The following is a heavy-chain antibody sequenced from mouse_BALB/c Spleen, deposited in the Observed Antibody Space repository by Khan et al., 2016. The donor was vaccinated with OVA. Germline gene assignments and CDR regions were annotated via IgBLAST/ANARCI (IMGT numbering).Heavy chain of an antibody. Sequence: QVQLQQSGAELARPGASVKMSCKASGYTFTTYTIHWVKQRPGQGLEWIGYTIPTNDYTNYNQKFKDRATLTADKSSSTAYMQLSSLTSEYSALYYCAREGAYYRSDGWFAYWGQGTLVTVSA. CDR3: AREGAYYRSDGWFAY. D-gene: IGHD2-14*01. CDR2: TIPTNDYT. J-gene: IGHJ3*01. CDR1: GYTFTTYT. V-gene: IGHV1-4*01.